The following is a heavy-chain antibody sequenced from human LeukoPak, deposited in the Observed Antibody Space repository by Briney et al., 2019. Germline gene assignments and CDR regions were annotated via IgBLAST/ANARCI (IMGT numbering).Heavy chain of an antibody. Sequence: ASVKVSCKASGGTFSSYAISWVRQAPGQGLEWMGGIIPIFGTANYAQKFQGRVTITTDESTSTAYMELSSLRSEDTAVYYCARRGWNYYYMDVRGKGTTVTVSS. CDR3: ARRGWNYYYMDV. CDR2: IIPIFGTA. J-gene: IGHJ6*03. CDR1: GGTFSSYA. D-gene: IGHD2-15*01. V-gene: IGHV1-69*05.